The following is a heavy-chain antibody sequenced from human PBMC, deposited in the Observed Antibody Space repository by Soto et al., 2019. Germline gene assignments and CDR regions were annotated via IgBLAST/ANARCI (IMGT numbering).Heavy chain of an antibody. Sequence: SVKVSCKDSGGTFSSYAISWVRQAPGQGLEWMGGIIPIFGTPNYAQKFRGRVTITADESTTTAYMDLSSLRSEDTAVYYCARGARDCSSTSLYTPQEYSRYDMVACGQGIPLTVFS. J-gene: IGHJ6*02. CDR3: ARGARDCSSTSLYTPQEYSRYDMVA. V-gene: IGHV1-69*13. CDR2: IIPIFGTP. D-gene: IGHD2-2*02. CDR1: GGTFSSYA.